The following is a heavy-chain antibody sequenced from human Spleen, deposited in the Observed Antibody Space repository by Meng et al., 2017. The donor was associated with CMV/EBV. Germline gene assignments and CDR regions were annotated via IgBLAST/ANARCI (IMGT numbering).Heavy chain of an antibody. Sequence: GESLKISCAASGFAFSDYYMTWVRQAPGKGLEWVGVIYHDGKKKFYADSGKGRFIISRDNSKDTLYLQINSLRADDTAVYFCSRGYSGGYFYDSSGFYSGNFDYWGQGTLVTVSS. CDR2: IYHDGKKK. V-gene: IGHV3-30*03. CDR3: SRGYSGGYFYDSSGFYSGNFDY. J-gene: IGHJ4*02. D-gene: IGHD3-22*01. CDR1: GFAFSDYY.